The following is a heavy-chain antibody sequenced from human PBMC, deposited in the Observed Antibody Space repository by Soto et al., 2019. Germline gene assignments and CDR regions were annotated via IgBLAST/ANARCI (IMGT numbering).Heavy chain of an antibody. D-gene: IGHD6-19*01. J-gene: IGHJ4*02. CDR1: GGSISSYY. CDR2: IYYSGST. CDR3: ARSGSAVAGSSYDY. V-gene: IGHV4-59*01. Sequence: SETLSLTCTVSGGSISSYYWSWIRQPPGKGLEWIGYIYYSGSTNYNPSLKSRVTISVDTSKNQFSLKLSSVTAADTAVYYCARSGSAVAGSSYDYWGQGTLVTV.